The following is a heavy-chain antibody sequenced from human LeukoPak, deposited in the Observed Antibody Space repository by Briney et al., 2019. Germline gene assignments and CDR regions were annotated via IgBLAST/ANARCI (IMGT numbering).Heavy chain of an antibody. J-gene: IGHJ4*02. CDR3: GKKDSSSWSKCYGY. D-gene: IGHD6-13*01. V-gene: IGHV3-23*01. CDR1: GFTFSSYA. Sequence: SGGSLRLPCAASGFTFSSYAMSWVRQAPGKGLEWVSAISGSGGSTYYADSVKGRFTISRDNSKNTLYLQMNSLRAEDTAVYYCGKKDSSSWSKCYGYWGQGTLVTVS. CDR2: ISGSGGST.